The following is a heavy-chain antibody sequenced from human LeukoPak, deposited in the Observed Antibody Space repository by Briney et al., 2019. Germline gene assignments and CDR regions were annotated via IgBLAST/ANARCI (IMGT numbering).Heavy chain of an antibody. CDR1: GYTFTGYY. J-gene: IGHJ4*02. CDR3: TRDVTEYVGASAD. CDR2: INPNNGAT. Sequence: ASVKVSCKASGYTFTGYYMHWVRQAPGQGLEWMGRINPNNGATNYAQKLQGRVTITGDTSISSAYMELSSLRSDDTAVYYCTRDVTEYVGASADWGQGTLVTVSS. D-gene: IGHD1-26*01. V-gene: IGHV1-2*06.